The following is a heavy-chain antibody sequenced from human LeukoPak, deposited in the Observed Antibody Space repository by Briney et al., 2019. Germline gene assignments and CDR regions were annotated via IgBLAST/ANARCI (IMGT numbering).Heavy chain of an antibody. Sequence: SETLSLTCTVSGGSISSYYWSWIRQPPGKGLEWIGYIYYSGSTNYNPSLKSRVTISVDTSKNQFSLNLSSVTAADTAMYYCARDLSWYGIDVWGQGTLVTVSS. CDR3: ARDLSWYGIDV. CDR1: GGSISSYY. D-gene: IGHD1-26*01. V-gene: IGHV4-59*01. CDR2: IYYSGST. J-gene: IGHJ4*02.